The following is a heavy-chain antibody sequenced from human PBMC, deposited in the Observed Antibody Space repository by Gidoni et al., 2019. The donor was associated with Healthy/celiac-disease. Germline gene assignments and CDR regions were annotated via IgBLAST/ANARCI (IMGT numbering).Heavy chain of an antibody. J-gene: IGHJ3*02. CDR2: IYSGGST. CDR1: GFTVSSNY. CDR3: AGRTDLYDAFDI. D-gene: IGHD2-2*02. Sequence: EVQLVESGGGLVQHGGSLRLSWAASGFTVSSNYMSWVRQAPGKGLEWVSVIYSGGSTYYADSVKGRFTISRDNSKNTLYLQMNSLRAEDTAVYYCAGRTDLYDAFDIWGQGTMVTVSS. V-gene: IGHV3-66*02.